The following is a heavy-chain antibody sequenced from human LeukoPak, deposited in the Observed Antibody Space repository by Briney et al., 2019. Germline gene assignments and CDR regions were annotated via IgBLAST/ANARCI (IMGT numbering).Heavy chain of an antibody. CDR1: GFTFSSYG. J-gene: IGHJ4*02. CDR3: ARGGIQLRNYYFDY. D-gene: IGHD5-18*01. CDR2: IRYDGSNK. V-gene: IGHV3-30*02. Sequence: GGSLRLSCAASGFTFSSYGMHWVRQAPGKGLEWVTFIRYDGSNKYYAYSVKGRFTISRDNSKNTVYLQMNSLRAEDTAVFYCARGGIQLRNYYFDYWGQGTLVTVSS.